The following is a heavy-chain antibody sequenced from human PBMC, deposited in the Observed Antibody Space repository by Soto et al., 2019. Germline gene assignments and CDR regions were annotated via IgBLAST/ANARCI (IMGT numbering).Heavy chain of an antibody. CDR3: ARGPHSSGPFYMDV. V-gene: IGHV3-53*02. CDR1: GFTVSNNY. CDR2: FRIGGNT. J-gene: IGHJ6*03. Sequence: EVRLVETGGGLIQPGGSLRLSCAASGFTVSNNYMSWVRQAPGMGLEWVSLFRIGGNTYYVESVKGRFTISRDSSKNTLYLEMNSLRVEDTAIYYCARGPHSSGPFYMDVWGQGTAVTVSS. D-gene: IGHD6-19*01.